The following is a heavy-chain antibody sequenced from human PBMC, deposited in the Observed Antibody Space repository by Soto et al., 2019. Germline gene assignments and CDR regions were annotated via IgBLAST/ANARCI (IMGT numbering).Heavy chain of an antibody. Sequence: GGSLRLSCAASGFTVSSNYMSWVRQAPGKGLEWVSVIYSCGSTYYADSVKGRFTISRDNSKNTLYLQMNSLRAEDTAVYYCAMGSTSCPGCWCYYGMDVWGQGTTVTAP. CDR1: GFTVSSNY. CDR3: AMGSTSCPGCWCYYGMDV. D-gene: IGHD2-2*01. J-gene: IGHJ6*02. V-gene: IGHV3-66*03. CDR2: IYSCGST.